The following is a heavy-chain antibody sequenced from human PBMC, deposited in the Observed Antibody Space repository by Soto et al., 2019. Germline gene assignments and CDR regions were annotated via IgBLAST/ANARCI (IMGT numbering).Heavy chain of an antibody. V-gene: IGHV4-59*01. CDR3: ARATRTPRNYYGSGSYGMDV. CDR2: IYYSGST. J-gene: IGHJ6*02. CDR1: GGSISSYY. D-gene: IGHD3-10*01. Sequence: KPSETLSLTCTVSGGSISSYYWSWIRQPPGKGLEWIGYIYYSGSTNYNPSLKSRVTISVDTSKNQFSLKLSSVTAADTAVYYCARATRTPRNYYGSGSYGMDVWGQGTTVTVSS.